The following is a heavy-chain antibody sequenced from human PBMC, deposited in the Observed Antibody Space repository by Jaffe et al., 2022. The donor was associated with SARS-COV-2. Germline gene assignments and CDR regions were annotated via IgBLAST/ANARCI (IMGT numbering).Heavy chain of an antibody. CDR2: ISSSSSYI. D-gene: IGHD6-13*01. V-gene: IGHV3-21*01. Sequence: EVQLVESGGGLVKPGGSLRLSCAASGFTFSSYSMNWVRQAPGKGLEWVSSISSSSSYIYYADSVKGRFTISRDNAKNSLYLQMNSLRAEDTAVYYCARDRSVAAAVQGWFDPWGQGTLVTVSS. J-gene: IGHJ5*02. CDR1: GFTFSSYS. CDR3: ARDRSVAAAVQGWFDP.